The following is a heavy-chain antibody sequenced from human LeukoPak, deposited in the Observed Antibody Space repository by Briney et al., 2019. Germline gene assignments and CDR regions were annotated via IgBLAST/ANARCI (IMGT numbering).Heavy chain of an antibody. V-gene: IGHV3-21*01. CDR2: ISSSSSYI. Sequence: GGSLRLSCAAAGFTFSSYSMNWVRQAPGKGLEWVSSISSSSSYIYYADSVKGRFTISRDNAKNSLYLQMNSLRAEDTAVYYCARTDEWRDYYDSDDAFDIWGQGTMVTVSS. J-gene: IGHJ3*02. D-gene: IGHD3-22*01. CDR1: GFTFSSYS. CDR3: ARTDEWRDYYDSDDAFDI.